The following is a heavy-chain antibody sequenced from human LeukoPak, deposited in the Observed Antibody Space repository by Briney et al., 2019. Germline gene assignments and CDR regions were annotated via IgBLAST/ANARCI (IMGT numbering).Heavy chain of an antibody. CDR1: GGSISSSSYY. V-gene: IGHV4-39*01. D-gene: IGHD3-3*01. J-gene: IGHJ4*02. Sequence: SGTLALTCTVSGGSISSSSYYWGWIRQPPGKWLEWIGSIYYSGSTYYNPSLKSRVTISVDTSKNQFSLKLSSVTAADTAVYYCPRQPPTLDFWSGYMASQYYFDYWGQGTLVTVSS. CDR3: PRQPPTLDFWSGYMASQYYFDY. CDR2: IYYSGST.